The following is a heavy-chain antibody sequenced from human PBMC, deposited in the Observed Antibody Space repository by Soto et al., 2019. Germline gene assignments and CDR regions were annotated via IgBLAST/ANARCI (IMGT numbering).Heavy chain of an antibody. J-gene: IGHJ4*02. Sequence: GASVKVSCKASDYTFTHYGISWVRQAPGQGLEWMGWINVYNGNTDYAHNVQGRVTVTADTSTTTAYMEPRSLIFDDTAVYYCARSIVVVTAADYWGQGTLVTVSS. V-gene: IGHV1-18*01. CDR3: ARSIVVVTAADY. D-gene: IGHD2-21*02. CDR1: DYTFTHYG. CDR2: INVYNGNT.